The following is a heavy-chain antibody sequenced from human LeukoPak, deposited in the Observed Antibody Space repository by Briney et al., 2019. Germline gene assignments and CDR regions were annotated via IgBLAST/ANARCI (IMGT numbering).Heavy chain of an antibody. D-gene: IGHD2-2*01. CDR1: GFTFSSYA. CDR3: AKADIVVVPAAAPPPYYYYGMDV. V-gene: IGHV3-23*01. CDR2: ISGSGGST. J-gene: IGHJ6*02. Sequence: GGSLRLSCAASGFTFSSYAMSWVRQAPGKGLEWVSAISGSGGSTYYADSVKGRFTISRDNSKNTLYLRMNSLRAEDTAVYYCAKADIVVVPAAAPPPYYYYGMDVWGQGTTVTVSS.